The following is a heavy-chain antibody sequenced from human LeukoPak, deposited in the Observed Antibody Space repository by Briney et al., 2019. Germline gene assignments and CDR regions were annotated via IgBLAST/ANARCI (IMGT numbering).Heavy chain of an antibody. CDR3: AKGVDTWFDP. CDR1: GFTFSNYP. J-gene: IGHJ5*02. Sequence: PGGSLRLSCAVSGFTFSNYPMHWVRQAPGKGLEWVAIISYDAANKYYADSVKGRFTISRDNSKNTLSLQMNSLRTEDTAVYLCAKGVDTWFDPWGQGTLVTVSS. V-gene: IGHV3-30-3*01. CDR2: ISYDAANK.